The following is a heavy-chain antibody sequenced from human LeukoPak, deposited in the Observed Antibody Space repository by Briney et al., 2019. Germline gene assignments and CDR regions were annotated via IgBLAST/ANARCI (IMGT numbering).Heavy chain of an antibody. D-gene: IGHD3-22*01. Sequence: PGGSLRLSCAASGFTFSSYSMNWVRQAPGKGLEWVSAISGSGGSTYYADSVKGRFTISRDNSKNTLYLQMNSLRAEDTAVYYCTTILKYYDSSGYYYYFDYWGQGTLVTVSS. V-gene: IGHV3-23*01. J-gene: IGHJ4*02. CDR1: GFTFSSYS. CDR3: TTILKYYDSSGYYYYFDY. CDR2: ISGSGGST.